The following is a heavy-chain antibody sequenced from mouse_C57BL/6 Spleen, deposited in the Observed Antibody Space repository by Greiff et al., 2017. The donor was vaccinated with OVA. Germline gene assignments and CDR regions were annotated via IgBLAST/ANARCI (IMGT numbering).Heavy chain of an antibody. CDR3: ARWSITTVVSFDD. Sequence: VQLQQSGAELVKPGASVKLSCTASGFNIKDYYMHWVKQRTEQGLEWIGRIDPEDGETKYAPKFKGKATITADKSSNTAYLQLSSRTSEDTAVYYCARWSITTVVSFDDWGQGTTLTVSS. J-gene: IGHJ2*01. CDR1: GFNIKDYY. V-gene: IGHV14-2*01. CDR2: IDPEDGET. D-gene: IGHD1-1*01.